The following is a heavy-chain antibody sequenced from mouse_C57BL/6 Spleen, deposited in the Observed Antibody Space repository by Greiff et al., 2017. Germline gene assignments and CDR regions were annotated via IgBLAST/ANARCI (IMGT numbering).Heavy chain of an antibody. CDR3: ARTGYDYDGGAMDD. V-gene: IGHV1-64*01. Sequence: QVQLQQPGAELVKPGASVKLSCKASGYTFTSYWMHWVKQRPGQGLEWIGMIHPNRGSTNYTEKFKSKATLTVDKSSSTAYMQLSSLTSEDSAVYYCARTGYDYDGGAMDDWGQGTSVTVSS. J-gene: IGHJ4*01. D-gene: IGHD2-4*01. CDR1: GYTFTSYW. CDR2: IHPNRGST.